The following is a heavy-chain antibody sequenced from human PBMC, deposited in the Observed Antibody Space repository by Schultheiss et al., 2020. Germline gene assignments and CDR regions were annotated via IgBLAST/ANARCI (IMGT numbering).Heavy chain of an antibody. D-gene: IGHD3-22*01. CDR1: GGSISSYY. CDR3: ARQTDYYDSSGYHNWFDP. CDR2: IYYSGST. V-gene: IGHV4-59*08. Sequence: SETLSLTCTVSGGSISSYYWSWIRQSPGKGLVWIGYIYYSGSTNYNPSLKSRVTISVDTSKNQFSLKLSSVTAADTAVYYCARQTDYYDSSGYHNWFDPWGQGTLVTVSS. J-gene: IGHJ5*02.